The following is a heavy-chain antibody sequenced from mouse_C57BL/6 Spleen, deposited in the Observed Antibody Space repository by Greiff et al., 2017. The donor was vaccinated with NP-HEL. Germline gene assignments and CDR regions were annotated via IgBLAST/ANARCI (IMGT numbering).Heavy chain of an antibody. D-gene: IGHD2-1*01. CDR2: IHPNSGST. CDR1: GYTFTSYW. Sequence: VQLQQPGAELVKPGASVKLSCKASGYTFTSYWMHWVKQRPGQGLEWIGMIHPNSGSTNYNEKFKSKATLTVDKSSSTAYMQLSSLTSEDSAVYYCAKGSYGNYVFAYWGQGTLVTVSA. CDR3: AKGSYGNYVFAY. J-gene: IGHJ3*01. V-gene: IGHV1-64*01.